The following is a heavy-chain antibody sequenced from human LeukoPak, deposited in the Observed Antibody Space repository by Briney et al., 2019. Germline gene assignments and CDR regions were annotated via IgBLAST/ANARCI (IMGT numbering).Heavy chain of an antibody. Sequence: GASVKVSCEASGYTFTGYYMHWVRQAPGQGLEWMGWINPNSGGTNYAQKFQGRVTMTRDTSISTAYMELSRLRSDDTAVYYCARAPVNYDILTGYYPEPNWFDPWGQGTLVTVSS. J-gene: IGHJ5*02. V-gene: IGHV1-2*02. CDR3: ARAPVNYDILTGYYPEPNWFDP. D-gene: IGHD3-9*01. CDR1: GYTFTGYY. CDR2: INPNSGGT.